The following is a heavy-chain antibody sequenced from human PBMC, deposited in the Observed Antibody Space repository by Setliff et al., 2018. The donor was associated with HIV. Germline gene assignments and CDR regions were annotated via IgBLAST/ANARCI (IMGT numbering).Heavy chain of an antibody. Sequence: GGSLRLSCAASGFTFSTYAMSWVRQAPGKGLEWVSAIVGSGGSTYYADSVKGRFTISRDNSKNTLYLQMNSLRAEDTAVFYCARPSGSYFDYWGQGTRATSPQ. J-gene: IGHJ4*02. CDR2: IVGSGGST. CDR1: GFTFSTYA. D-gene: IGHD1-26*01. CDR3: ARPSGSYFDY. V-gene: IGHV3-23*01.